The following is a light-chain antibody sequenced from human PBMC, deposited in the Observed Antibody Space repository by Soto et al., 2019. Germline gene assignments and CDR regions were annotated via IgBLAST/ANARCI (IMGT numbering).Light chain of an antibody. CDR1: QSISSY. V-gene: IGKV1-39*01. CDR2: AAS. Sequence: DIQMTQSPSSLSASVGDRVTITCRASQSISSYLNWYQQKPGKAPKLLTYAASSLQSGVPSRFSGSGSGTDFTLTISSLQPEDFATYYCQQSYSIIKTFGQGTKVDIK. CDR3: QQSYSIIKT. J-gene: IGKJ1*01.